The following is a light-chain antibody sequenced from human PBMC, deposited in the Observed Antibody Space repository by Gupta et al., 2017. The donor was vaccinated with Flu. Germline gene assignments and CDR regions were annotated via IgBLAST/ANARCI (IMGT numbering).Light chain of an antibody. CDR3: AEWDDSLSAWV. CDR1: SSSIGSNY. CDR2: RNN. Sequence: QSVLTQPPSPSGTPGQRVTISCSGSSSSIGSNYVYWYQQLPGTAPKLLIYRNNQRPSGVPDRFAGSKAGTSAYRAISGLRSEDEADYYCAEWDDSLSAWVFGGGTKLTGL. J-gene: IGLJ3*02. V-gene: IGLV1-47*01.